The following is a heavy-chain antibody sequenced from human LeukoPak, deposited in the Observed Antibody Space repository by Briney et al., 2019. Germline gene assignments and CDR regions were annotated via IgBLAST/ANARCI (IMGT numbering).Heavy chain of an antibody. J-gene: IGHJ4*02. CDR1: GGSFSGYY. CDR3: ARPSRDHSSWAYFDY. Sequence: SETLSLSCGVHGGSFSGYYLTWIRQPPGKGLEWIGEIHPSGSPNYNPSLKSRVTISVDTSKNQFSLRMSSLTAADTAVYYCARPSRDHSSWAYFDYWGQGTLVTVSS. V-gene: IGHV4-34*01. D-gene: IGHD6-13*01. CDR2: IHPSGSP.